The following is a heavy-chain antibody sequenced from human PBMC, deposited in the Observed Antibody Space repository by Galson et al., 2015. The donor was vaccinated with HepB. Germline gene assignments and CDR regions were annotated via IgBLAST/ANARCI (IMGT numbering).Heavy chain of an antibody. CDR1: GFTFSNYA. CDR3: AKALDNNYGNFDY. V-gene: IGHV3-23*01. Sequence: SLRLSCAASGFTFSNYAMSWVRQAPGKGLEWVSTLSGSGRSTYYADSVKGRFTISRDNPKNTLYLQMNSLRAEDTAIYYCAKALDNNYGNFDYWGQGALVTVSS. CDR2: LSGSGRST. D-gene: IGHD5-18*01. J-gene: IGHJ4*02.